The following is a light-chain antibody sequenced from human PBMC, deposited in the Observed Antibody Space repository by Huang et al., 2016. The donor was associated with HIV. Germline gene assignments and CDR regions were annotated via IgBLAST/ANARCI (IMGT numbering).Light chain of an antibody. J-gene: IGKJ2*01. CDR3: QQYDSHSYS. CDR2: DAS. CDR1: QSITNW. Sequence: DIQMTQSPSTLSASIGDRVTITCRASQSITNWLAWYQQKPGQAPRLRISDASSLESGVPSRFSGSGSVTEFTLTISSLQPDDFATYYCQQYDSHSYSFGQGTKLEIK. V-gene: IGKV1-5*01.